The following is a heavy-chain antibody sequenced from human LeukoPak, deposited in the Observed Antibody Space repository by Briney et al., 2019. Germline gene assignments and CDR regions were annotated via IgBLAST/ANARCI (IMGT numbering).Heavy chain of an antibody. J-gene: IGHJ4*02. Sequence: GGSLRLSCAASGFTFTNYVMNWVRQAPGKGLEWVSSITGTADKTYDADSVKGRFTISRDNSKNTLYLQMKSLRAEDTAVYYCARVAIVVVPAASSTILLDYWGQGTLVTVSS. D-gene: IGHD2-2*01. V-gene: IGHV3-23*01. CDR3: ARVAIVVVPAASSTILLDY. CDR2: ITGTADKT. CDR1: GFTFTNYV.